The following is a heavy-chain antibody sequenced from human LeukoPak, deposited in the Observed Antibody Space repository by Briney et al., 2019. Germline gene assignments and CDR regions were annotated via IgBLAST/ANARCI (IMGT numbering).Heavy chain of an antibody. J-gene: IGHJ5*02. D-gene: IGHD3-10*01. CDR3: ARDITMVRGALYWFDP. CDR2: INPNSGGT. CDR1: GGTFSNYA. Sequence: ASVKVSCKASGGTFSNYAVSWVRQAPGQGLEWMGWINPNSGGTNYAQKFRGRVTMTRDTSISTAYMELSRLRSDDTAVYYCARDITMVRGALYWFDPWGQGTLVTVSS. V-gene: IGHV1-2*02.